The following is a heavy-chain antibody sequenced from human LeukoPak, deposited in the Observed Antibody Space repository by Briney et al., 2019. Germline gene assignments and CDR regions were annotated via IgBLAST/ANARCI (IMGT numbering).Heavy chain of an antibody. CDR2: IKQDGSEK. Sequence: GGSLRLSCAASGFTFNNYWMTWVRQAPGKGLEWVANIKQDGSEKFYVDSVKGRFTISRDIAKNSLYLQMNSLRAEDTAIYYCAKESSLLRGPTVIYYFDFWGQGTLVTVSS. D-gene: IGHD3-10*01. V-gene: IGHV3-7*03. J-gene: IGHJ4*02. CDR1: GFTFNNYW. CDR3: AKESSLLRGPTVIYYFDF.